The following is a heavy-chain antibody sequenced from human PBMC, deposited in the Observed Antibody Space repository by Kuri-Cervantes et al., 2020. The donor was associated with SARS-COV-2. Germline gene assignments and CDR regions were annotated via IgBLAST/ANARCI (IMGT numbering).Heavy chain of an antibody. CDR3: ARDREVHDYGGSFDY. D-gene: IGHD4-17*01. CDR1: GFTFSSYA. V-gene: IGHV3-23*01. J-gene: IGHJ4*02. CDR2: ISGSGGST. Sequence: GGSLRLSCAASGFTFSSYAMSWVRQAPGKGLEWVSAISGSGGSTYYADSVKGRFTISRDNSKNTLYLQMNSLRAEDTAVYYCARDREVHDYGGSFDYWGQGTLVTVSS.